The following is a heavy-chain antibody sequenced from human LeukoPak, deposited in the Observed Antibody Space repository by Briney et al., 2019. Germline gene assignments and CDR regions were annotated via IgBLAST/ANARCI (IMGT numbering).Heavy chain of an antibody. CDR3: ARDIAVAGTGGDY. D-gene: IGHD6-19*01. J-gene: IGHJ4*02. CDR2: ISSSSSYI. Sequence: GGSPRLSCAASGFTFSGYSMNWVRQAPGKGLEWVSSISSSSSYIYYADSVKGRFTISRDNAKNSLYLQMNSLRAEDTAVYYCARDIAVAGTGGDYWGQGTLVTASS. CDR1: GFTFSGYS. V-gene: IGHV3-21*01.